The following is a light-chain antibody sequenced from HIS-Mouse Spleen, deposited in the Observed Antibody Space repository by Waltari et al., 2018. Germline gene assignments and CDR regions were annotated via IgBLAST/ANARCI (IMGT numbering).Light chain of an antibody. V-gene: IGKV3-15*01. CDR3: QQYNNWPRT. CDR2: GAS. J-gene: IGKJ1*01. Sequence: IVMTQSPATLSVSPGERATLPCRASQGVSSNLTWYQEKPGQAPRPLSYGASTSATGIPPRFSGIGSGTEFTLTISCLQSEDFAVYYCQQYNNWPRTFGQGTKVEIK. CDR1: QGVSSN.